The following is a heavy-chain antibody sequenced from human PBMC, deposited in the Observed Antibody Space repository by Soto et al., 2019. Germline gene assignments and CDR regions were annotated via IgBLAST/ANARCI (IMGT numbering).Heavy chain of an antibody. CDR1: GFTFSSYA. D-gene: IGHD2-2*01. CDR2: ISGSGGST. CDR3: AKDRDCYCSSTSRYGPWDY. Sequence: EVQLLESGGGLVQPGGSLRLSCAASGFTFSSYAMSWVRQAPGKGLEWVSAISGSGGSTYYADSVKGRFTISRDNSKNTLYLQMNSLGAEDTAVYYCAKDRDCYCSSTSRYGPWDYWGQGTLVTVSS. J-gene: IGHJ4*02. V-gene: IGHV3-23*01.